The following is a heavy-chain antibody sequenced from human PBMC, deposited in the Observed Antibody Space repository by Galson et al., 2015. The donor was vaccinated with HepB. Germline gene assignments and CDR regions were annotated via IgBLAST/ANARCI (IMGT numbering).Heavy chain of an antibody. D-gene: IGHD6-13*01. V-gene: IGHV3-73*01. CDR3: ARDRGSRYLEYYFDY. CDR1: GFTFSGSA. Sequence: SLRLSCAASGFTFSGSAIHWVRQTSGKGLEWVGLIRSKASNYATAYAASLKGRFTISRDDSKNTAYLHMKSLRAEDTAVYYCARDRGSRYLEYYFDYWGQGTLVTVSS. J-gene: IGHJ4*02. CDR2: IRSKASNYAT.